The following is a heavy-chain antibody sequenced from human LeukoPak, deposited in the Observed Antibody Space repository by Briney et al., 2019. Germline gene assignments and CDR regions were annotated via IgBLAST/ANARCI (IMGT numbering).Heavy chain of an antibody. D-gene: IGHD2/OR15-2a*01. CDR2: IIPIFGTA. CDR1: GGTFSSYA. Sequence: GASVKVSCKASGGTFSSYAISWVRQAPGQGLEWMGRIIPIFGTANHAQKFQGRVTITTDESTSTAYMELSSLRSEDTAVYYCARDTIIRGYMDVWGKGTTVTVSS. J-gene: IGHJ6*03. CDR3: ARDTIIRGYMDV. V-gene: IGHV1-69*05.